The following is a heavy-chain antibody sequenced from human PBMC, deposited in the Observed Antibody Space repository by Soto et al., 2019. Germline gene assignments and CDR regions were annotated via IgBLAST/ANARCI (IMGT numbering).Heavy chain of an antibody. Sequence: GGSRRPSCAASGFTFSSYAMSWVRQAPGKGLEWVSAISGSGGSTYYADSVKGRFTISRDNSKNTLYLQMNSLRAEDTAVYYCAKDGGIVVVVAATYYFDYWGQGTLVTVSS. CDR1: GFTFSSYA. CDR3: AKDGGIVVVVAATYYFDY. D-gene: IGHD2-15*01. J-gene: IGHJ4*02. V-gene: IGHV3-23*01. CDR2: ISGSGGST.